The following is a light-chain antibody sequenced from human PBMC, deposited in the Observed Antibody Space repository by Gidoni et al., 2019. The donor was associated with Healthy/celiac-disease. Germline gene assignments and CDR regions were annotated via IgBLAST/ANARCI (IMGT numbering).Light chain of an antibody. J-gene: IGKJ3*01. CDR1: QSINSY. Sequence: DIQMTQSPSSLSASVGDRVTITCRASQSINSYLNWYQQKPGKAPKLLIYAASSLQSGVPSRFSGSGSGTDFTLTISSLQPEDFATYYCQQSYSTLFTFGPXTKVDIK. V-gene: IGKV1-39*01. CDR3: QQSYSTLFT. CDR2: AAS.